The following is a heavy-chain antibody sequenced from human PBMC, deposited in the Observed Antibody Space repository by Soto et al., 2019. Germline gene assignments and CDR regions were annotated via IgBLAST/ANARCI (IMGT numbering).Heavy chain of an antibody. CDR1: GYSFTSYW. CDR2: IYPGDSDT. CDR3: ARPQSGYDPPPTAFDI. J-gene: IGHJ3*02. V-gene: IGHV5-51*01. D-gene: IGHD5-12*01. Sequence: GESLKISCKGSGYSFTSYWIGWVRQMPGKGLEWMGIIYPGDSDTRYSPSFQGQVTISADKSISTAYLQWSSLKASDTAMYYCARPQSGYDPPPTAFDIWGQGTMVTVSS.